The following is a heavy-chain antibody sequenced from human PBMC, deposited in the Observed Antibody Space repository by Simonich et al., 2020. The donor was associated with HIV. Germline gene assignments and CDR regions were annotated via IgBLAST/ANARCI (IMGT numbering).Heavy chain of an antibody. CDR1: GFTFDDYG. D-gene: IGHD2-8*02. V-gene: IGHV3-20*04. CDR2: INWNGDST. CDR3: ARDLVGRAFDI. J-gene: IGHJ3*02. Sequence: EYGGDLVQPGGSLRLSCAASGFTFDDYGLNWVRQAPGKWLEWVSGINWNGDSTGYADSVKGRFAIYRDNAKNSLFLQMNSLRAEDTAVYYCARDLVGRAFDIWGQGTMVTVSS.